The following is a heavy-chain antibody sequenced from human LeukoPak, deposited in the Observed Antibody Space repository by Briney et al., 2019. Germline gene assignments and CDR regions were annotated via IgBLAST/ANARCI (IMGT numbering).Heavy chain of an antibody. V-gene: IGHV3-73*01. Sequence: PGGSLRLSCAASGFTFSGSAMHWVRQASGKGLEWVGRIRSKANSYATAYAASVKGRFTISRDDSKNTAYLQMNSLRAEDTAVYYCAKGLRSGWYPNAYYFDYWGQGTLVTVSS. CDR1: GFTFSGSA. J-gene: IGHJ4*02. CDR2: IRSKANSYAT. D-gene: IGHD6-19*01. CDR3: AKGLRSGWYPNAYYFDY.